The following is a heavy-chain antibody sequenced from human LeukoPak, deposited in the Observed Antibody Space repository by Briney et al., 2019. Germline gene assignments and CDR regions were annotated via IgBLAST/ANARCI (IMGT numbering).Heavy chain of an antibody. CDR1: AGSTSSVGYY. D-gene: IGHD5-12*01. CDR2: IYYSGST. J-gene: IGHJ4*02. V-gene: IGHV4-31*03. CDR3: ARAVGYSGYGVDY. Sequence: SETMSPTCTVAAGSTSSVGYYWSWTRQHPGKGLEWIWHIYYSGSTYYNPSLKSRVTISVDTSKNQFSLKLSSVTAADTAVYYCARAVGYSGYGVDYWGQGTLVTVSS.